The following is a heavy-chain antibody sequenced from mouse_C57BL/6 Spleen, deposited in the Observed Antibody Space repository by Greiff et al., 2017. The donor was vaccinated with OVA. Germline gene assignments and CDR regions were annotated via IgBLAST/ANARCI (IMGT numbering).Heavy chain of an antibody. V-gene: IGHV1-50*01. CDR2: IDPSDSYT. D-gene: IGHD4-1*01. Sequence: VQLQQPGAELVKPGASVKLSCKASGYTFTSYWLQWVKQRPGQGLEWIGEIDPSDSYTNYHQKFKGKATLTVDTSSSTAYMQLSSLTSEDSAVYYCARGRTGPFAYWGQGTLVTVSA. CDR1: GYTFTSYW. J-gene: IGHJ3*01. CDR3: ARGRTGPFAY.